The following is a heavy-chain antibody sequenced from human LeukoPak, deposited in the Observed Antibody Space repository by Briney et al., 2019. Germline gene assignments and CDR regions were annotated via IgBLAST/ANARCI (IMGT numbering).Heavy chain of an antibody. D-gene: IGHD2-2*02. CDR2: IYTSGST. Sequence: SETLSLTCTVSGGSISSYYWSWIRQPPGKGLEWIGYIYTSGSTNYNPSLKSRVTISVDTSKHQFSLKLSSVTAADTAVYYCARATDGGYCSSTSCYTVNWLDPWGQGTLVTVSS. CDR1: GGSISSYY. V-gene: IGHV4-4*09. CDR3: ARATDGGYCSSTSCYTVNWLDP. J-gene: IGHJ5*02.